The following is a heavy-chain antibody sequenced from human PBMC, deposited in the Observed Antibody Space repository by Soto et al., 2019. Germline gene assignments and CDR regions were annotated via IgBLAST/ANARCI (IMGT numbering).Heavy chain of an antibody. CDR2: IGTAGDT. CDR1: GFTFSSYD. V-gene: IGHV3-13*01. D-gene: IGHD4-17*01. J-gene: IGHJ6*02. Sequence: GESLKISCAASGFTFSSYDMHWVRQATGKGLEWVSAIGTAGDTYYPGSVKGRFTISRENAKNSLYLQMNSLRAGDTAVYYCARGDYGYYYYGMDVWGQGTTVTVSS. CDR3: ARGDYGYYYYGMDV.